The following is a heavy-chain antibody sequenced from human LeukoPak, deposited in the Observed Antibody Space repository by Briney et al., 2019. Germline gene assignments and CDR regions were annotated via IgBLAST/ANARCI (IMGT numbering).Heavy chain of an antibody. Sequence: GGSLRLSCAASGFTFSSYAMSWVRQAPGKGLEWVSAISGSGGSTYYADSVKGRFTISRDNSKNTLSLQMNSLRAEDTAIYYCAKASNTWNYFDYWGQGTLVTVSS. CDR2: ISGSGGST. V-gene: IGHV3-23*01. J-gene: IGHJ4*02. D-gene: IGHD1-1*01. CDR3: AKASNTWNYFDY. CDR1: GFTFSSYA.